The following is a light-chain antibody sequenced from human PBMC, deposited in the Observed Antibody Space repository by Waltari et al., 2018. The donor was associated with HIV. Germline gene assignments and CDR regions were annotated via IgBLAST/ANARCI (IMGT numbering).Light chain of an antibody. CDR1: ISNIGGNT. CDR3: AAWDANLNGRL. J-gene: IGLJ2*01. CDR2: SNN. Sequence: QSVLTQSPSASGTPGQRVTISCSGSISNIGGNTVSWYQHLPGTAPKLLIYSNNHRPSGVPDRFAGSKSGTSASLAISGLQSEDEADYYCAAWDANLNGRLFGGGTKLTVL. V-gene: IGLV1-44*01.